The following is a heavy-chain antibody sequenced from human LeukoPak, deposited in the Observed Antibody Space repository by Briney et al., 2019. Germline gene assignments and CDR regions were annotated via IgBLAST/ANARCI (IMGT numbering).Heavy chain of an antibody. CDR2: IYTSGST. V-gene: IGHV4-61*02. CDR1: GYSISSGYY. CDR3: AREWELPRYFDY. Sequence: PSETLSLTCTVSGYSISSGYYWSWIRQPAGKGLEWIGRIYTSGSTNYNPSLKSRVTISVDTSKNQFSLKLSSVTAADTAVYYCAREWELPRYFDYWGQGTLVTVSS. J-gene: IGHJ4*02. D-gene: IGHD1-26*01.